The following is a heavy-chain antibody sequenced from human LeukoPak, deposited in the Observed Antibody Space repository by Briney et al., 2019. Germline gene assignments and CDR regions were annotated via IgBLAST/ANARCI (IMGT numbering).Heavy chain of an antibody. Sequence: GGPLRLSCAASGFTFSSYWMSWVRQAPGKGLEWVANIRQDGSEKYYVDSVKGRFTISRDDAKNSLYLQMNSLRAEDTAVYYCARGVAGYCSSTSCLYYYYYGMDVWGQGTTVTVSS. D-gene: IGHD2-2*01. J-gene: IGHJ6*02. CDR1: GFTFSSYW. V-gene: IGHV3-7*01. CDR2: IRQDGSEK. CDR3: ARGVAGYCSSTSCLYYYYYGMDV.